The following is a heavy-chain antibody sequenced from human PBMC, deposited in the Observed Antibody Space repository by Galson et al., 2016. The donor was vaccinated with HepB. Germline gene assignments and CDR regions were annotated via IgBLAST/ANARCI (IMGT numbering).Heavy chain of an antibody. V-gene: IGHV4-34*01. Sequence: SETLSLTCAVYGGSCSGYFWNWIRQPPGKGLEWIGEINHNENINYNPSLQSLVIMSLDPSKNQFSLNLSSVTAADTAVYYCARGRKTSSRGWAFDPWGQGTLVTGSS. J-gene: IGHJ5*02. D-gene: IGHD6-19*01. CDR1: GGSCSGYF. CDR3: ARGRKTSSRGWAFDP. CDR2: INHNENI.